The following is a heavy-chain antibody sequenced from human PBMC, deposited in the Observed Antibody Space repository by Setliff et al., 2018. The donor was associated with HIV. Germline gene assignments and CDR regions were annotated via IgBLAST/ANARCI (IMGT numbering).Heavy chain of an antibody. J-gene: IGHJ4*02. Sequence: SETLSLTCTVSGGSISSSSYHWGWIRQPPGKGLEWIGSVYYSGSTYYNPSLKSRVTISVDRSKNQFSLKLNSVTAADTAVYYCARTQQTYYYDSSGYYFDYWGQGTLVTVSS. CDR1: GGSISSSSYH. CDR3: ARTQQTYYYDSSGYYFDY. CDR2: VYYSGST. D-gene: IGHD3-22*01. V-gene: IGHV4-39*01.